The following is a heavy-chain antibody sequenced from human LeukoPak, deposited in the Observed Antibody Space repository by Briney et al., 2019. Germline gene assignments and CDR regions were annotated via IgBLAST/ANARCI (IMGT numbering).Heavy chain of an antibody. CDR2: ISYDGSSK. CDR3: AKGPDSSGYYSLDH. D-gene: IGHD3-22*01. J-gene: IGHJ4*02. Sequence: GGSLRLSCAASKFTFSTYDMHWVRQAPGKGLEWVAVISYDGSSKYYADSVKGRFTISRDNSKNTLYVQMNSLRTEDTAIYYCAKGPDSSGYYSLDHWGQGTLVTVSS. V-gene: IGHV3-30*18. CDR1: KFTFSTYD.